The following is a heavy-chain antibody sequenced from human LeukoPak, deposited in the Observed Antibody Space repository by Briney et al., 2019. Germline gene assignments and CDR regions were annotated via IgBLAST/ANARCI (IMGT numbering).Heavy chain of an antibody. CDR2: INHSGST. V-gene: IGHV4-34*01. J-gene: IGHJ5*02. Sequence: PSETLSLTCAVYGGSFSGYYWSWIRQPPGKGLEWIGEINHSGSTNYNPSLKSRVTISVDTSKNQFSLKLSSVTAADTAVYYCARRRGITIFGVLNWFDPWGQGTLVTVSS. D-gene: IGHD3-3*01. CDR3: ARRRGITIFGVLNWFDP. CDR1: GGSFSGYY.